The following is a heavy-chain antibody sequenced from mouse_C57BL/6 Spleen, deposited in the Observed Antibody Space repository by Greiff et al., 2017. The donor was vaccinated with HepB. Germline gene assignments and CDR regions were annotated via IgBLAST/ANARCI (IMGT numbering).Heavy chain of an antibody. Sequence: DVKLVESEGGLVQPGSSMKLSCTASGFTFSDYYMAWVRQVPEKGLEWVANINYDGSSTYYLDYLKSRFIISRDNAKNILYLQMSSLKSEDTATYYCARTVVAPDDYAIDYWGQGTSVTVSS. D-gene: IGHD1-1*01. J-gene: IGHJ4*01. CDR3: ARTVVAPDDYAIDY. CDR2: INYDGSST. CDR1: GFTFSDYY. V-gene: IGHV5-16*01.